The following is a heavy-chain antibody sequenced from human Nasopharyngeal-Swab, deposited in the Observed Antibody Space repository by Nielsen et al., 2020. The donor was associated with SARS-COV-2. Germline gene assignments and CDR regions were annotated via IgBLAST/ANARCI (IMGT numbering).Heavy chain of an antibody. CDR1: GFTFGDYA. V-gene: IGHV3-49*04. Sequence: SLRLSCTASGFTFGDYAMSWVRQAPGKGLEWVGFIKSKTYGGTTEYAASVKGRFTISSYDSKSIAYLQMNSLKTEDTGVYYCNKGDFWSGLYFDYLGQRTLVTVSS. D-gene: IGHD3-3*01. J-gene: IGHJ4*02. CDR2: IKSKTYGGTT. CDR3: NKGDFWSGLYFDY.